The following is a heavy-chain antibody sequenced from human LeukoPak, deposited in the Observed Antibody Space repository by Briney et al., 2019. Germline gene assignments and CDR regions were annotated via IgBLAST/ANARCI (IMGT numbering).Heavy chain of an antibody. J-gene: IGHJ4*02. CDR2: IKQDGSEK. D-gene: IGHD3-10*01. CDR3: VYMVPGY. V-gene: IGHV3-7*01. Sequence: GGSLRLSCAASTFTFSSHWMTWVRQAPGKGLEGVASIKQDGSEKYYVDSLKGRFTISRDNAKNSLYLQMNSLRAEDTAVYYCVYMVPGYWGQGTLVTVSS. CDR1: TFTFSSHW.